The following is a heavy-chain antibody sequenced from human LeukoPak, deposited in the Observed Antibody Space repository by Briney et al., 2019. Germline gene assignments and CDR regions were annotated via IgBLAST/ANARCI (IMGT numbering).Heavy chain of an antibody. CDR2: IWYDGSNK. V-gene: IGHV3-33*01. J-gene: IGHJ4*02. D-gene: IGHD3-22*01. Sequence: PGRSLRLSCAASGFTFSSYGMHWVRQAPGKGLEWVSVIWYDGSNKYYVDSVKGRFTISRDNSMKTLYLQMNSLGAEDTAVYYCVYYDSSGYYYGWGQGTLVTVSS. CDR3: VYYDSSGYYYG. CDR1: GFTFSSYG.